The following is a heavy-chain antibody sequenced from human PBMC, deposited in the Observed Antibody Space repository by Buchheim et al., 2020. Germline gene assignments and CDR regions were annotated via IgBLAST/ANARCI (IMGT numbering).Heavy chain of an antibody. CDR2: ISSSGSTI. CDR1: GFPFSSYE. D-gene: IGHD1-7*01. J-gene: IGHJ4*02. CDR3: ARNWNYGFDY. Sequence: EVQLVESGGGLVQPGGSLRLSCAASGFPFSSYEMNWVRQAPGKGLEWVSYISSSGSTIYYADSVTGRFPISRDTAKNSLYLQMNSLRAEDTAVYYCARNWNYGFDYWGQGTL. V-gene: IGHV3-48*03.